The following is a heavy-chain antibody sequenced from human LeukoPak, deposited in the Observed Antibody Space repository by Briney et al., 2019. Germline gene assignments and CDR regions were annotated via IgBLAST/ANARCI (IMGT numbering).Heavy chain of an antibody. J-gene: IGHJ4*02. CDR2: IVVGSGNT. CDR3: ASQGPEGTSGWF. V-gene: IGHV1-58*02. Sequence: TSVKVSCKASGFTFINSAIQWVRQARGQRLEWIGWIVVGSGNTNYAQKFQERVTITRDMSTNTAYMELSSLRSEDTAVYYCASQGPEGTSGWFWGQGTLVTVSS. CDR1: GFTFINSA. D-gene: IGHD6-19*01.